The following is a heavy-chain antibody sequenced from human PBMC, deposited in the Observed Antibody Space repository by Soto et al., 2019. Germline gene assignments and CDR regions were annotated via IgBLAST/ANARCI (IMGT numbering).Heavy chain of an antibody. CDR2: IIPVFGTP. J-gene: IGHJ6*02. CDR1: GGTLTTYA. CDR3: ARDACSSSTCYPGMYQGMDV. D-gene: IGHD2-2*01. Sequence: QVHLVQSGAEVKKPGSAVNVSCKSSGGTLTTYAISLVRQAPGRGLEGIGGIIPVFGTPNYADTFQGRVTITADEGTSTVSMGLRGLRSEDTAVYYCARDACSSSTCYPGMYQGMDVWGQGTTVTVSS. V-gene: IGHV1-69*01.